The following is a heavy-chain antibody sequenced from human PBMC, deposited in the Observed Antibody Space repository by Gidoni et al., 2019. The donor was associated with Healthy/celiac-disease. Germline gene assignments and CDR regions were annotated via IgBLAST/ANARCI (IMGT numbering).Heavy chain of an antibody. CDR2: IIPILGIA. V-gene: IGHV1-69*04. CDR1: GGTFSSYA. J-gene: IGHJ4*02. Sequence: QVQLVQSGAEVKKPGSSVKVSCKASGGTFSSYAISWVRQAPGQGLEWMGRIIPILGIANYAQKFQGRVTITADKSTSTAYMELSSLRSEDTAVYYCARVGDSSGYRDYWGQGTLVTVSS. D-gene: IGHD3-22*01. CDR3: ARVGDSSGYRDY.